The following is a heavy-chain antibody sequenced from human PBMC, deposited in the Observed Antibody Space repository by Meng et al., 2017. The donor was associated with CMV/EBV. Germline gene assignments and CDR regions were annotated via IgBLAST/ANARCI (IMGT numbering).Heavy chain of an antibody. V-gene: IGHV3-48*03. J-gene: IGHJ4*02. Sequence: GESLKISCAASEFTFSNYAMSWVRQAPGRGLAWVSYISSSGSTIYYADSVKGRFTISRDNAKNSLYLQMNSLRAEDTAVYYCARDTYYDYVWGSYRTFDYWGQGTLVTVSS. D-gene: IGHD3-16*02. CDR2: ISSSGSTI. CDR3: ARDTYYDYVWGSYRTFDY. CDR1: EFTFSNYA.